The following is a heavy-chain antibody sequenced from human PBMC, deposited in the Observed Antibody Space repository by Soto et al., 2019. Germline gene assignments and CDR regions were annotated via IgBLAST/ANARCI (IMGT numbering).Heavy chain of an antibody. CDR2: INHSGST. V-gene: IGHV4-34*01. Sequence: QVQLQQWGAGLLKPSETLSLTCAVYGGSFSGYYWSWIRQPPGKGLEWIGEINHSGSTSCTPSLRSRVSISLRKPNDRFALNLSSVSAADTAVDNCARGRHASSSWYRGVKLQTYYYYGMGVWGQGTPVP. CDR1: GGSFSGYY. D-gene: IGHD6-13*01. J-gene: IGHJ6*02. CDR3: ARGRHASSSWYRGVKLQTYYYYGMGV.